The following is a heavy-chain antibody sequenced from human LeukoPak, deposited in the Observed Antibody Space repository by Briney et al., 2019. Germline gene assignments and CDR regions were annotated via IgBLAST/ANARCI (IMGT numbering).Heavy chain of an antibody. CDR3: ARVSMVRGVIMPDAFDI. CDR1: GGSFSGYY. CDR2: INHSGST. D-gene: IGHD3-10*01. V-gene: IGHV4-34*01. J-gene: IGHJ3*02. Sequence: SETLSLTCAVYGGSFSGYYWSWIRQPPGKGLEWIGEINHSGSTNYNPSLKSRVTISVDTSKNQFFLKLSSVTAADTAVYYCARVSMVRGVIMPDAFDIWGQGTMVTVSS.